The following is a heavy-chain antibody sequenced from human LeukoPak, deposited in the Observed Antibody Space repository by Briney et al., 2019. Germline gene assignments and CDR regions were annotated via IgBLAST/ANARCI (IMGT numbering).Heavy chain of an antibody. CDR1: SVSICSGGYL. Sequence: SQTLSLTCTVSSVSICSGGYLWRSIRQHPGRVVGRIGYIYYSGSTYYNPSLKSRVTISVDTSKNQVSLKLSSVTAADTAVYYCASVTRSRAFDFWGRGPLATVSS. CDR3: ASVTRSRAFDF. V-gene: IGHV4-31*03. J-gene: IGHJ4*02. CDR2: IYYSGST. D-gene: IGHD4-17*01.